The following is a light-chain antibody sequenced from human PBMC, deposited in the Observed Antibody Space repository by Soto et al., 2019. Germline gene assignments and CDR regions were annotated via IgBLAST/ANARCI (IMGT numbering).Light chain of an antibody. CDR1: SSDVGGYNY. V-gene: IGLV2-14*03. CDR2: DVI. CDR3: SSYTSSSTYVV. Sequence: QSSLTKPASVSGSPGQAITISCTGTSSDVGGYNYVSWYQQHPGKAPKLMIYDVINRPSGVSNRFSGSESGNSASLTISGLQAEDEADYYCSSYTSSSTYVVFGGGTKVTVL. J-gene: IGLJ2*01.